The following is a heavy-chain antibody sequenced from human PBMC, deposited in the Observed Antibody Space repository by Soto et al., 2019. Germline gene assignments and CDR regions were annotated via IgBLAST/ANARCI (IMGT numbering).Heavy chain of an antibody. J-gene: IGHJ4*02. Sequence: PGGSLRLSCVVSGVSFSDHSMKWVRQAPGKGLEWVSLITGNSEYKYYAGSVKGRFTVSRDNAKNSLYLQMNSLTVEDTAVYYCARSGELLQTFDSWGQGTLVTVSS. V-gene: IGHV3-21*06. CDR2: ITGNSEYK. CDR3: ARSGELLQTFDS. D-gene: IGHD1-26*01. CDR1: GVSFSDHS.